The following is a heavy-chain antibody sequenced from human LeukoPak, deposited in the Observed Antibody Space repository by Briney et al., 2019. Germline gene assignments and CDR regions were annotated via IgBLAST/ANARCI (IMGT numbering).Heavy chain of an antibody. Sequence: PSETLSLTCTVSGGSISNSYWSWIRHPPRKGQERIGFFHDNESTNYNPSPKSRVSISLDTSKNQVSLWLSSVTAADTAVYYCARGDASGRPGIGFDFWGQGTLVTVSS. J-gene: IGHJ4*02. V-gene: IGHV4-59*01. D-gene: IGHD1-26*01. CDR3: ARGDASGRPGIGFDF. CDR1: GGSISNSY. CDR2: FHDNEST.